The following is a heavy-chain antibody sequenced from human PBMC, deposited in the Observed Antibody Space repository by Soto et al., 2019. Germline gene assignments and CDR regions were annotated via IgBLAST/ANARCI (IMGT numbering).Heavy chain of an antibody. CDR3: AKEPYDSSGYYYVSPFFAY. Sequence: PGGSLRLSCAASGFTFSSYGMHWVRQAPGKGLEWVAVISYDGSNKYYADSVKGRFTISRDNSRNTLYLQMNSLRAEDTAVYYCAKEPYDSSGYYYVSPFFAYWGQGTLVTGSS. J-gene: IGHJ4*02. V-gene: IGHV3-30*18. CDR1: GFTFSSYG. CDR2: ISYDGSNK. D-gene: IGHD3-22*01.